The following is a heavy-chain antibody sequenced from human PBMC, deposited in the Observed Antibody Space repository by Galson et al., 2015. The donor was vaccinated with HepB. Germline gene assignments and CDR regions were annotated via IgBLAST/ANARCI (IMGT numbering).Heavy chain of an antibody. CDR2: ISYSGKTT. D-gene: IGHD3-10*01. CDR3: AKDMRVRGTTDAFDV. CDR1: GFTFGDYA. Sequence: SLRLSCATSGFTFGDYAMRWVRQAPGKGLEWVAGISYSGKTTYYTDPVKGRFTISRDNSKNTLYLQMNSLRVEDTAVYYCAKDMRVRGTTDAFDVWGQGTMVTVSS. J-gene: IGHJ3*01. V-gene: IGHV3-23*01.